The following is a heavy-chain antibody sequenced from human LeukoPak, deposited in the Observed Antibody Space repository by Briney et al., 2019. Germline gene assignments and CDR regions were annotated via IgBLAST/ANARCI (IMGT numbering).Heavy chain of an antibody. J-gene: IGHJ5*02. CDR1: GSTLSSYA. CDR2: ISGGDAIT. CDR3: VKDAVVVPTGWFDP. V-gene: IGHV3-23*01. Sequence: GGSLRLSCAASGSTLSSYAMSWVRQAPGKGLEWVSAISGGDAITYYADSVKGRFTISRDNSKNTLYLQMNSLRAEDTALYYCVKDAVVVPTGWFDPWGQGTLVTVSS. D-gene: IGHD2-2*01.